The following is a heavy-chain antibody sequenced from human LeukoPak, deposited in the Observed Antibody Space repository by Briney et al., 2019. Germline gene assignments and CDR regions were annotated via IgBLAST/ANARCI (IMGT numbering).Heavy chain of an antibody. V-gene: IGHV3-53*05. D-gene: IGHD6-25*01. CDR1: GFTVSNNY. Sequence: GGSLRLSCAASGFTVSNNYMSWVRQAPGKGLEWVSVIYGGGSTSYADSVKGRFTISRDNSKNTLYLQMNSLRAEDTAVYYCARNNSGPFDPWGQGTLVTVSS. CDR3: ARNNSGPFDP. J-gene: IGHJ5*02. CDR2: IYGGGST.